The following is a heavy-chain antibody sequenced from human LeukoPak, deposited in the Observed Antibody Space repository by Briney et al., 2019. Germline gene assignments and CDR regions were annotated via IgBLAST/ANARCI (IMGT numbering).Heavy chain of an antibody. Sequence: SETLSLTCAVYGGSFSGYYWSWIRQPPGEGLEWIGEINHSGSTNYNSSLKSRATLSVDTSKNQISMKLSSVTAADTAVYYCARRDYRKRMDYWGRGTLVTVSS. CDR2: INHSGST. CDR1: GGSFSGYY. J-gene: IGHJ4*02. V-gene: IGHV4-34*01. D-gene: IGHD1-14*01. CDR3: ARRDYRKRMDY.